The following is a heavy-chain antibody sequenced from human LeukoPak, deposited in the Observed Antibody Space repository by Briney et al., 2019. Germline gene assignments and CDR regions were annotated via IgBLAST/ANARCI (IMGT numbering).Heavy chain of an antibody. CDR2: ISAYNGNT. D-gene: IGHD3-22*01. V-gene: IGHV1-18*01. Sequence: PGASVKVSCKASGYTFTSYGISWVRQAPGQGLEWMGWISAYNGNTNYAQKLQGRVTMTTDTSTSTAYMELRSLRSDDTAVYYCARDLGPYYYDSSGYLGYWGQGTLVTVSS. CDR1: GYTFTSYG. J-gene: IGHJ4*02. CDR3: ARDLGPYYYDSSGYLGY.